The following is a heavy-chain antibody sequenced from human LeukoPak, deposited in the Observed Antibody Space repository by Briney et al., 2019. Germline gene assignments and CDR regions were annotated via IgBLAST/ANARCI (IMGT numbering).Heavy chain of an antibody. J-gene: IGHJ4*02. CDR1: GFTVSRNY. D-gene: IGHD6-19*01. CDR3: AKPKSVFRLYSSNYFDY. V-gene: IGHV3-23*01. CDR2: ISGSGGST. Sequence: PGGSLRLSCAASGFTVSRNYMSWVRQAPGKGLEWVSAISGSGGSTYYADSVKGRFTISRDNSKNTLYLQMNSLRAEDTAVYYCAKPKSVFRLYSSNYFDYWGQGTLVTVSS.